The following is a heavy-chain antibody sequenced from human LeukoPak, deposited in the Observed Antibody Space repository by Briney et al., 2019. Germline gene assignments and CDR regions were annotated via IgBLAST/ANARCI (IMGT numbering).Heavy chain of an antibody. CDR1: GFTFSSYW. V-gene: IGHV3-74*01. CDR3: AIYYDSSGYETMNAFDI. D-gene: IGHD3-22*01. J-gene: IGHJ3*02. Sequence: GGSLRLSCAASGFTFSSYWMHWVRQAPGKGLVWVSRINSDGSSTSYADSVKGRFTISRDNAKNSLYLQMNSLRAEDTAVYYCAIYYDSSGYETMNAFDIWGQGTMVTVSS. CDR2: INSDGSST.